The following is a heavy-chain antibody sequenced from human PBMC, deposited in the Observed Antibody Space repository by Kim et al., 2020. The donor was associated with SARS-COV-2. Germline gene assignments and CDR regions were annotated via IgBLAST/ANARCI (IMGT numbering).Heavy chain of an antibody. D-gene: IGHD1-26*01. CDR1: GYRFSDYW. J-gene: IGHJ5*02. CDR3: ARFSGPQLASNWFDP. CDR2: TFPLDSTT. Sequence: GESLKISCKGSGYRFSDYWIAWVRQMPGKGLEWMGITFPLDSTTIYSPSFQGQVTISADKSISTAYLQWRSLKASDTAMYYCARFSGPQLASNWFDPWGRGTLVTVSS. V-gene: IGHV5-51*01.